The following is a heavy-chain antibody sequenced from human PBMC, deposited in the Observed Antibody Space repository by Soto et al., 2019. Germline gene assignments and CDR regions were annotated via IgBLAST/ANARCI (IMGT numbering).Heavy chain of an antibody. J-gene: IGHJ5*02. CDR2: IYSGGST. CDR3: ARGDWFDP. CDR1: GFTVSSNY. V-gene: IGHV3-66*01. Sequence: EVQLVESGGGLVQPGGSLRLSCAASGFTVSSNYMSWVRQAPGKGLEWVSVIYSGGSTYYADSVKGRFTITRDNSKNTLYLQISSLRAEDTAVYYCARGDWFDPWGQGTLVTVSS.